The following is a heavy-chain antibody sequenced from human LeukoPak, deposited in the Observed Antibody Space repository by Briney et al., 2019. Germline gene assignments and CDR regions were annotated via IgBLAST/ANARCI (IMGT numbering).Heavy chain of an antibody. D-gene: IGHD2-15*01. Sequence: SETLSLTCTVSGGSISSSSYYWGWIRQPPGKGLEWIGSIYYSGSTYYNPSLKSRVTISVDTSKNQFSLHLNSVTPEDTAVYYCTRGPQVVGYYYMDVWGKGTTVTVSS. J-gene: IGHJ6*03. CDR1: GGSISSSSYY. V-gene: IGHV4-39*07. CDR3: TRGPQVVGYYYMDV. CDR2: IYYSGST.